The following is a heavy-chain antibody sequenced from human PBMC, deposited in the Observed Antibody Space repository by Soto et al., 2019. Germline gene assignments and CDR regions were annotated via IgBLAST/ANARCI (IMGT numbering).Heavy chain of an antibody. CDR3: ARASGTQNRVLPRPVWGSQGPWFDP. CDR1: GGSISSGGDY. J-gene: IGHJ5*02. V-gene: IGHV4-31*03. D-gene: IGHD7-27*01. Sequence: PSETLSLTCTVSGGSISSGGDYWSWIRQHPGKGLEWIGYIYYSGSTYYNPSLKSRVTISVDTSKNQFSLKLSSVTAADTAVYYCARASGTQNRVLPRPVWGSQGPWFDPWGQGTLVTVSS. CDR2: IYYSGST.